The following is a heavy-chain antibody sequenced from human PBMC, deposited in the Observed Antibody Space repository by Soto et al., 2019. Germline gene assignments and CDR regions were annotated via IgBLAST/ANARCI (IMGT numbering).Heavy chain of an antibody. D-gene: IGHD3-3*02. V-gene: IGHV1-18*04. CDR1: GYTFTSYG. J-gene: IGHJ4*02. Sequence: AAVKVSCKASGYTFTSYGISWVRQAPGQGLEWMGWISAYNGNTNYAQKLQGRVTMTTDTSTSTAYMELRSLRSDDTAVYYCARSLFGDGYKIFDYWGQGTLVTVSS. CDR2: ISAYNGNT. CDR3: ARSLFGDGYKIFDY.